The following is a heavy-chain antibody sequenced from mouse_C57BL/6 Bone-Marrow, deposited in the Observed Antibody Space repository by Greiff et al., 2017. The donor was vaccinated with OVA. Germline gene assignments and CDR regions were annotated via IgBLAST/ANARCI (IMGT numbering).Heavy chain of an antibody. CDR3: ARGGYYDYDVRAMDY. J-gene: IGHJ4*01. CDR2: INPSNGGT. Sequence: QVQLQQPGTELVKPGASVKLSCKASGYTFTSYWMHWVKQRPGQGLEWIGNINPSNGGTNYNEKFKSKATLTVDKSSSTAYMQLSSLTSEDSAVYYCARGGYYDYDVRAMDYWGQGTSVTVSS. V-gene: IGHV1-53*01. CDR1: GYTFTSYW. D-gene: IGHD2-4*01.